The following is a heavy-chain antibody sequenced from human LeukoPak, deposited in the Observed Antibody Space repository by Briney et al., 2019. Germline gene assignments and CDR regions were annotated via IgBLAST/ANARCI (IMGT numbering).Heavy chain of an antibody. D-gene: IGHD2-15*01. V-gene: IGHV4-39*07. CDR1: SSSISTSNYY. J-gene: IGHJ3*02. CDR2: IFYSGST. CDR3: ACLATADAFDI. Sequence: SETLSLTCTVSSSSISTSNYYWGWVRQPPGKALEWIGNIFYSGSTYYSPSLKSRVTIAVDTSKNQFSLKLSSVTAADTAVYYCACLATADAFDIWGQGTMVTVSS.